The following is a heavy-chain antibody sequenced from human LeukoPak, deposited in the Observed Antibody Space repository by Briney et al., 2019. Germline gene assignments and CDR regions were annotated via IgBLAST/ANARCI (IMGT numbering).Heavy chain of an antibody. CDR2: IQYDGSNE. Sequence: GGSLRLSCAASGFSFSSYGMHWVRQAPGKGLEWVAYIQYDGSNEQYADSVKGRFSISRDSSKDILNLQMNSLRAEDTAVYYCAKDRCSNGIGCYYYYMDVWGKGTTVTIYS. CDR1: GFSFSSYG. J-gene: IGHJ6*03. V-gene: IGHV3-30*02. CDR3: AKDRCSNGIGCYYYYMDV. D-gene: IGHD2-8*01.